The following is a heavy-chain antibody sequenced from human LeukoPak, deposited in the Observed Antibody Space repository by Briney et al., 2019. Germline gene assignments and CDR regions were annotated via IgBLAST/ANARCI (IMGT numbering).Heavy chain of an antibody. J-gene: IGHJ4*02. CDR1: GVSASSNY. D-gene: IGHD6-19*01. Sequence: PGGSLRLSCAASGVSASSNYISWVRQAPGKGLEWVSIIYSGGGTFYADSVKGRFTISRDNSKNTLYLQMNSLRGDDTALYYCAGSSGWYFFDYWGQGTLVTVSS. CDR3: AGSSGWYFFDY. V-gene: IGHV3-53*01. CDR2: IYSGGGT.